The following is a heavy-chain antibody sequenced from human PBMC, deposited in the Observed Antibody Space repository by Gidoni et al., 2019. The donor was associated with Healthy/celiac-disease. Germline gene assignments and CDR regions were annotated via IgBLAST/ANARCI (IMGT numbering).Heavy chain of an antibody. V-gene: IGHV3-23*01. Sequence: TFSSYAMSWVRQAPGKGLEWVSAISGSGGSTYYADSVKGRFTISRDNSKNTLYLQMNSLRAEDTAVYYCAKARGSGWYFDAFDIWGQGTMVTVSS. J-gene: IGHJ3*02. CDR1: TFSSYA. CDR2: ISGSGGST. D-gene: IGHD6-19*01. CDR3: AKARGSGWYFDAFDI.